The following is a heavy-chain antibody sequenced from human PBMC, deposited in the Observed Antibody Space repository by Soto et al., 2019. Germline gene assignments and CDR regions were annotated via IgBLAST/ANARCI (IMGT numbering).Heavy chain of an antibody. CDR3: ARGRISGRYWLLDY. J-gene: IGHJ4*02. D-gene: IGHD6-19*01. V-gene: IGHV1-3*01. CDR1: GYTFTSYA. Sequence: QVQLVQSGAEVKKPGASVKVSCKASGYTFTSYAMHWVRQAPGQRLEWMGWINAGNGNTKYSQKFQGRVTITRDTSASTAYMELSSLRSEDTAVYYCARGRISGRYWLLDYWGQGTLVTVSS. CDR2: INAGNGNT.